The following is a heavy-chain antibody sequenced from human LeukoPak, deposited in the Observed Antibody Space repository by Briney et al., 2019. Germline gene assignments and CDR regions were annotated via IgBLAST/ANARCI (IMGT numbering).Heavy chain of an antibody. CDR2: IYYDGSNK. V-gene: IGHV3-33*06. CDR3: AKALYSNYYMDA. Sequence: GGSLRLSCAASGFTFRVFGMNWVRQAPGKGLEWVATIYYDGSNKYYADSVKGRFTISRDNSKNTVSLQMNSLRAEDTALYYCAKALYSNYYMDARGKGTTVTVSS. CDR1: GFTFRVFG. J-gene: IGHJ6*03. D-gene: IGHD4-11*01.